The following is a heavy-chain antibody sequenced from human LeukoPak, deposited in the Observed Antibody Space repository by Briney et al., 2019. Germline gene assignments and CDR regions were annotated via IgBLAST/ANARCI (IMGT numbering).Heavy chain of an antibody. CDR3: ARVRGLEWLLKHLDS. CDR1: GFTFSTYE. V-gene: IGHV3-48*03. CDR2: ISGSGYPI. D-gene: IGHD3-3*01. Sequence: GGSLGLSCTASGFTFSTYEMNWVRQAPGKGLEWVSYISGSGYPIYYADSVKGRFTISRDNAKNSLYLQMNSLRAEDTAIYYCARVRGLEWLLKHLDSWGQGTLVTVSS. J-gene: IGHJ4*02.